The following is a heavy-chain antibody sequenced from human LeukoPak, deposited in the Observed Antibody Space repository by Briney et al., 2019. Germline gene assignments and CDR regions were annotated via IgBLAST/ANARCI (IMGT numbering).Heavy chain of an antibody. J-gene: IGHJ4*02. Sequence: PGGSLRLSCAASGFTFSGFIMNWVRQAPGRGLEWISFISSSSSTIYYADSVKGRFTISRDNAKNSLYLQMNSLRAEDTAVYYCARQSQIDYWGQGTLVTVSS. V-gene: IGHV3-48*01. CDR2: ISSSSSTI. CDR3: ARQSQIDY. CDR1: GFTFSGFI.